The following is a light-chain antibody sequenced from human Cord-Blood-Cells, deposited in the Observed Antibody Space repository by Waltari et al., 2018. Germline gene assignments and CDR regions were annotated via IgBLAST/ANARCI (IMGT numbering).Light chain of an antibody. CDR2: EVS. V-gene: IGLV2-14*01. CDR1: SSDVGGYND. Sequence: QSALTQPASVSGSPGQSITISCTGTSSDVGGYNDVSWYQQHPGKAPNLMIYEVSNRPSGVSNRFSGSKSGNTASLTISGLQAEDEADYYCSSYTSSSTLVFGTGTKVTVL. J-gene: IGLJ1*01. CDR3: SSYTSSSTLV.